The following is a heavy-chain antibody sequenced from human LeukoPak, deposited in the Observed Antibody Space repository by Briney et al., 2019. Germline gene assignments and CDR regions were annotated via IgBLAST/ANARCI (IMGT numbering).Heavy chain of an antibody. J-gene: IGHJ3*02. V-gene: IGHV1-69*04. Sequence: SVKVSCKASGGTFSSYAISWVRQAPGQGLEWMGRIIPILGIANYAQKFQGRVTITADKSTSTAYMELSSLRSEDTAVYYCARDRIVVVVAAIDAFDIWGQGTMVTVSS. CDR2: IIPILGIA. CDR3: ARDRIVVVVAAIDAFDI. D-gene: IGHD2-15*01. CDR1: GGTFSSYA.